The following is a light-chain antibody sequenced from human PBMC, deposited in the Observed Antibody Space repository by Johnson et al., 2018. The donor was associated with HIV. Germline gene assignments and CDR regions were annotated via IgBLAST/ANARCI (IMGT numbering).Light chain of an antibody. V-gene: IGLV1-51*01. Sequence: QSVLTQPPSVSAAPGQKVTISCSGSSSNIGNNYVSWYQQLPGTAPKLLIYDNNKRPSGIPDRFSGSKSGTSATLGITGPQTGDEADYYCETWDTSLSAGVFGTGTKVTVL. J-gene: IGLJ1*01. CDR3: ETWDTSLSAGV. CDR2: DNN. CDR1: SSNIGNNY.